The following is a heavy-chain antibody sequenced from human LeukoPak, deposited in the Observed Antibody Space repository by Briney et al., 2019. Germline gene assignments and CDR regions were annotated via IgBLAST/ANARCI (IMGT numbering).Heavy chain of an antibody. J-gene: IGHJ5*02. D-gene: IGHD2-2*02. CDR1: GYTLTELS. CDR2: FDPEDGET. Sequence: ASVKVSCKVSGYTLTELSMHWVRQAPGKGLEWMGGFDPEDGETIYAQKFQGRVTMTEDTSTDTAYMELRSLTSDDTAVYYCARRYCSSTSCYTNWFDPWGQGTLVTVSS. V-gene: IGHV1-24*01. CDR3: ARRYCSSTSCYTNWFDP.